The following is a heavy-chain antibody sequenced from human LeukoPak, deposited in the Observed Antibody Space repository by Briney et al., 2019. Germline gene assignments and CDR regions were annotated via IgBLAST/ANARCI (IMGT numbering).Heavy chain of an antibody. CDR3: ASANPYCSGGSCYRPYYYYYYYMDV. V-gene: IGHV4-38-2*02. CDR2: IYHSGST. D-gene: IGHD2-15*01. J-gene: IGHJ6*03. Sequence: PSETLSLXCTVSGYSISSGYYWGWIRQPPGKGLAWIGSIYHSGSTYYNPSLKSRVTISVDTSKNQFSLKLSSVTAADTAVYYCASANPYCSGGSCYRPYYYYYYYMDVWGKGTTVTVSS. CDR1: GYSISSGYY.